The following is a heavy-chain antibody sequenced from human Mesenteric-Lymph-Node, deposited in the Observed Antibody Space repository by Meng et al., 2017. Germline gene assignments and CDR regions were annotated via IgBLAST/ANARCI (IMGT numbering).Heavy chain of an antibody. Sequence: GESLKISCAASGFTFSSYEMNWVRQAPGKGLEWVSYISSSGSTIYYADSVKGRFTISRDNAKNSLYLQMNSLRAEDTAVYYCARVDGGNSAGAFDIWGQGTMVTVSS. J-gene: IGHJ3*02. CDR1: GFTFSSYE. CDR3: ARVDGGNSAGAFDI. D-gene: IGHD4-23*01. CDR2: ISSSGSTI. V-gene: IGHV3-48*03.